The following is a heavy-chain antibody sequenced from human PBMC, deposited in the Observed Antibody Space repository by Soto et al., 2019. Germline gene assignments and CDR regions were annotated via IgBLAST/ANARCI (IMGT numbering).Heavy chain of an antibody. V-gene: IGHV3-48*03. CDR2: ISSSGSTI. CDR3: ARDGNDYGDIDY. Sequence: EVQLVESGGGLVQPGGSLRLSCAASGFTFSSYEMNWVRQAPGKGLEWVSYISSSGSTIYYADSVKGRFTISRDNAKNPLYLQMNSLRAEDTAGYYCARDGNDYGDIDYWGQGTLVTVSS. D-gene: IGHD4-17*01. CDR1: GFTFSSYE. J-gene: IGHJ4*02.